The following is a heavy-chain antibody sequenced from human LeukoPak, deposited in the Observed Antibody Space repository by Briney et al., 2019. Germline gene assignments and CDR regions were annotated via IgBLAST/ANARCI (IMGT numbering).Heavy chain of an antibody. CDR2: ISGSGGST. CDR1: GFTFSSYA. CDR3: AKVPALMTTVTKYYFDY. D-gene: IGHD4-17*01. J-gene: IGHJ4*02. Sequence: GGSLRLSCAASGFTFSSYAMSWVRQAPGKGLEWVSAISGSGGSTYYADSVKGRFTISRDNSKNTLYLQMSSLRAEDTAVYYCAKVPALMTTVTKYYFDYWGQGTLVTVSS. V-gene: IGHV3-23*01.